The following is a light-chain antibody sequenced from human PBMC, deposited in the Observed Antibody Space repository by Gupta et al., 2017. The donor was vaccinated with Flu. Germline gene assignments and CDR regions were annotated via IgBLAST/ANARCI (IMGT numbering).Light chain of an antibody. CDR1: SSDIGAYNY. J-gene: IGLJ3*02. Sequence: SALTQPASVSGSPGQSITISCTGTSSDIGAYNYVSWYQQHPNKAHKLIIYEVSNRPSGGANRFSCSKSGNTAALTISGRKADDEDDYYFGAETGSCNVFGGGTKVAVL. CDR3: GAETGSCNV. CDR2: EVS. V-gene: IGLV2-14*01.